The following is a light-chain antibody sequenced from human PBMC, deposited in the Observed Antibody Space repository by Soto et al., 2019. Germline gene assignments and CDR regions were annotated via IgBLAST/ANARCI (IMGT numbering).Light chain of an antibody. Sequence: EIVLTQSPDTLSLSPGERATLSCRASQSVSSSYLAWYQQTPGQAPRLHIYGTSNRATGIPDRFSGSGAGPDFTLTISRLEPEEFAVYYCQQYGNSRWTVGQGTKVEIK. CDR1: QSVSSSY. J-gene: IGKJ1*01. CDR3: QQYGNSRWT. CDR2: GTS. V-gene: IGKV3-20*01.